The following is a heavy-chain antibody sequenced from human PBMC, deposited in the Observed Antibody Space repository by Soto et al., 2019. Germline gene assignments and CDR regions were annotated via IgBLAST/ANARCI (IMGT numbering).Heavy chain of an antibody. D-gene: IGHD3-16*01. V-gene: IGHV3-23*01. J-gene: IGHJ4*02. CDR1: GFIFGNYA. Sequence: EVQLLESGGASVQPGGSLRLSCAASGFIFGNYAMTWVRQAPGKGLEWVSAVTGSGGSKYYADSVEGRISISRYNSNNKLELEMIGPRASDAAVYDCAKSDYVWGRRSSEYFDFWGQGTLVTVSS. CDR2: VTGSGGSK. CDR3: AKSDYVWGRRSSEYFDF.